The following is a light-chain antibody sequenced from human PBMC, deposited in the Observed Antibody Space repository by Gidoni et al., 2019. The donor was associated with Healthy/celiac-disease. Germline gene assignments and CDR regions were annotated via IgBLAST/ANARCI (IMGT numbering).Light chain of an antibody. J-gene: IGLJ1*01. CDR2: EVS. Sequence: QSALPPPASVSGSPAQSITISCTGTSSYVGSYNLVSWYHQHPGKAPKLMIYEVSKRPSGVANRCSGSKSGNTASLTITGLQAEDEADDYCCSYAGSSTFAYVFGTGTKVTVL. V-gene: IGLV2-23*02. CDR1: SSYVGSYNL. CDR3: CSYAGSSTFAYV.